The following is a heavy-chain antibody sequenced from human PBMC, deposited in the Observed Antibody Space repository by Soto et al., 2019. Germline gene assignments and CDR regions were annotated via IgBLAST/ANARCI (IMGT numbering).Heavy chain of an antibody. Sequence: SETLSLTCAVYGGSFSGYYWSWIRQPPGKGLEWIGEINHSGSTNYNPSLKSRVTISVDTSKNQFSLKLSSVTAADTAVYYCARGEVTTGWFDPWGQGTLVTVSS. J-gene: IGHJ5*02. CDR2: INHSGST. V-gene: IGHV4-34*01. CDR1: GGSFSGYY. D-gene: IGHD4-17*01. CDR3: ARGEVTTGWFDP.